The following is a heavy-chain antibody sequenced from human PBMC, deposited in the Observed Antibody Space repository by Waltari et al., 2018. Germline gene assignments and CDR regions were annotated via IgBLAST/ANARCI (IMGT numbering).Heavy chain of an antibody. Sequence: QVQLQQWGAGLLKPSETLSLTCAVYGGSFSGYYWSWIRQPPGKGLEWIGEINHSGSTNYNPSLKSRVTISVDTSKNQFSLKLSSVTAADTAVYYCARGRYCSSTSCYTYNWFDPWGQGTLVTVSS. V-gene: IGHV4-34*01. CDR1: GGSFSGYY. J-gene: IGHJ5*02. D-gene: IGHD2-2*01. CDR3: ARGRYCSSTSCYTYNWFDP. CDR2: INHSGST.